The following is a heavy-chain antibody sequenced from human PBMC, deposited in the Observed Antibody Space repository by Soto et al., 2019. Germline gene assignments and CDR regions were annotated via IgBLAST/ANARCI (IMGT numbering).Heavy chain of an antibody. V-gene: IGHV3-30*18. CDR2: ISYDGSNK. CDR3: AKEGGFWSGYYTGRDIRPDYYFDY. Sequence: PGGSLRLSCAASGFTFSSYGMHWVRQAPGKGLEWVAVISYDGSNKYYADSVKGRFTISRDNSKNTLYLQMNSLRAEDTAVYYCAKEGGFWSGYYTGRDIRPDYYFDYWGQGTLVTVSS. D-gene: IGHD3-3*01. J-gene: IGHJ4*02. CDR1: GFTFSSYG.